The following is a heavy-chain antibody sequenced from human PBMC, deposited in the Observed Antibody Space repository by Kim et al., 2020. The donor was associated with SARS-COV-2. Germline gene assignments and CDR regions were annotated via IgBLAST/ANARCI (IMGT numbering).Heavy chain of an antibody. Sequence: SETLSLTCTVSGDYISSSSYYWAWIRQPPGKGLEWIGSVFYSGSTHYNPSLKSRLTISVDTSKNQFYLELSSVTAADTAIYYCARNSTLLSLPRDNRNKWFDVWGRNPRHRLL. D-gene: IGHD2-21*02. CDR1: GDYISSSSYY. CDR2: VFYSGST. J-gene: IGHJ5*01. V-gene: IGHV4-39*01. CDR3: ARNSTLLSLPRDNRNKWFDV.